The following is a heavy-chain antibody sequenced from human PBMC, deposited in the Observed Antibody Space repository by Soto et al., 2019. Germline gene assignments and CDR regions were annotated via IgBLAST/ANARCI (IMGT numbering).Heavy chain of an antibody. J-gene: IGHJ4*02. CDR2: ISGSGGST. V-gene: IGHV3-23*01. CDR3: ARGDMKFDY. CDR1: GLTFIIYA. D-gene: IGHD3-16*01. Sequence: EVQLLESGGGLVQPGGSQRLSCAASGLTFIIYAMTWVRQAPGKGLEWVSSISGSGGSTYYADSVKGRFTISRDTSKNTLYLQMNSLRADDTAVYYCARGDMKFDYWGQGTLVTVSS.